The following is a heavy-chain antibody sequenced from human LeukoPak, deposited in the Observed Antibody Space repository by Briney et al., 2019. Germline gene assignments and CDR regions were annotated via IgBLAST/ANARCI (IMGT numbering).Heavy chain of an antibody. V-gene: IGHV1-2*02. CDR3: AREGDYYDSSGSQGTY. CDR1: GYTFTGYY. D-gene: IGHD3-22*01. Sequence: ASVKVSCKASGYTFTGYYMHWVRQAPGQGLEWMGWINPNSGGTNYAQKFQGRVTMTRDTSISTAYMELSRLRSDDTAVYYCAREGDYYDSSGSQGTYWGQGTLVTVSS. J-gene: IGHJ4*02. CDR2: INPNSGGT.